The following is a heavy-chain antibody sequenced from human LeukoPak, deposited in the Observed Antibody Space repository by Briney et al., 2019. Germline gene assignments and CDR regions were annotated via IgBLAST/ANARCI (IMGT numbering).Heavy chain of an antibody. V-gene: IGHV3-21*01. CDR1: GFTFSSYS. D-gene: IGHD2-2*02. J-gene: IGHJ5*02. CDR3: AKDLLREYCSSNSCYTWFDP. Sequence: GGSLRLSCAASGFTFSSYSMNWVRQAPGKGLEWVSYISSSSSSIHYADSVKGRFTISRDNAKNSLYLQMNSLKAEGTAVYYFAKDLLREYCSSNSCYTWFDPWGQGTLVTVSS. CDR2: ISSSSSSI.